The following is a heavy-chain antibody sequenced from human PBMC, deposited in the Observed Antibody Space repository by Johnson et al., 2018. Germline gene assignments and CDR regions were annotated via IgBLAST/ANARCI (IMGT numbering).Heavy chain of an antibody. D-gene: IGHD3-3*01. J-gene: IGHJ1*01. CDR1: GFTFDDYA. Sequence: VQLLESGGGVVQPGRSLRLSCAASGFTFDDYAMHWVRQAPGKGLEWVSGISWNSGSIGYADSVKGRFTISRDNAKNSLYLQMNSLRAEDTALYYCAKAPVGWLGEGAEYFQHWGQGTLVTVSS. CDR2: ISWNSGSI. V-gene: IGHV3-9*01. CDR3: AKAPVGWLGEGAEYFQH.